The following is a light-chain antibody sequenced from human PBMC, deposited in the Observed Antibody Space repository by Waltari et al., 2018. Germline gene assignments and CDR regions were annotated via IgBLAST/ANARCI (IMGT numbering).Light chain of an antibody. CDR2: AAS. CDR1: QGINSY. V-gene: IGKV1-9*01. Sequence: DIQLTQSPSFLSASIRDKVTITCRASQGINSYLAWYQQKPGKAPKLLIYAASTLQSGVPSRFSGSGSGTEFTLTISSLQPEDFATYYCQELNTYPQSLTFGGGTKVEI. CDR3: QELNTYPQSLT. J-gene: IGKJ4*01.